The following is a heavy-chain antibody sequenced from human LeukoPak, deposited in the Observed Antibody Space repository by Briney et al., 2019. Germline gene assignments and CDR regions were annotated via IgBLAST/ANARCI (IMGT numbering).Heavy chain of an antibody. D-gene: IGHD6-13*01. V-gene: IGHV4-59*04. CDR1: GGSISSYY. Sequence: PSETLSLTCTVSGGSISSYYWGWICQPPGKGLEWIGNMYYSGTTYYDPSLKSRVTMSVDTSKNQFSLRLTSVAAADTAVYYCAARAATGTIVDSWGQGTLVTVSS. CDR3: AARAATGTIVDS. CDR2: MYYSGTT. J-gene: IGHJ4*02.